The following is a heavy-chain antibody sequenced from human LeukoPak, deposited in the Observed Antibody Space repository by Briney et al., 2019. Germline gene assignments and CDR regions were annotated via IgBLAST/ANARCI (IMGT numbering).Heavy chain of an antibody. CDR3: ARGGIVLMVYAYTDAFDI. CDR1: GYTFTSYY. D-gene: IGHD2-8*01. Sequence: ASVKVSRKASGYTFTSYYMHWVRQAPGQGLEWMGIINPSGGSTSYAQKFQGRVTMTRDTSTSTVYMELSSLRSEDTAVYYCARGGIVLMVYAYTDAFDIWGQGTMVTVSS. CDR2: INPSGGST. J-gene: IGHJ3*02. V-gene: IGHV1-46*03.